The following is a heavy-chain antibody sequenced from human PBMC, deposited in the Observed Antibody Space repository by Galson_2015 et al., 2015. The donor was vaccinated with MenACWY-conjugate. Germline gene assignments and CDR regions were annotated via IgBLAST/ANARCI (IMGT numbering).Heavy chain of an antibody. CDR1: GFTFSAYA. J-gene: IGHJ4*02. V-gene: IGHV3-49*03. CDR3: TRAQRQLVFRSYSFDY. Sequence: SLRLSCAASGFTFSAYAMSWFRQAPGKGLEWVGFIRSKAYGGNTEYAASVKGRFTISRDDSKNIAYLQMNSLKTEDTAVYYCTRAQRQLVFRSYSFDYAARATPGAVSP. CDR2: IRSKAYGGNT. D-gene: IGHD6-6*01.